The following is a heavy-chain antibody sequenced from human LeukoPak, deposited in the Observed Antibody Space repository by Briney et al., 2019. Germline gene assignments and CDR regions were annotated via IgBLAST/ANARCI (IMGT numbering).Heavy chain of an antibody. CDR2: MNPNSGNT. CDR3: ARGIAVAGYDFDY. CDR1: GYTFTSYD. D-gene: IGHD6-19*01. V-gene: IGHV1-8*01. J-gene: IGHJ4*02. Sequence: ASVKVSCKASGYTFTSYDINWVRQAPGQGLEWMGWMNPNSGNTGYAQKFQGRVTMTRNTSISTAYMELSSLRSEDTAVYYCARGIAVAGYDFDYWGQGTLVTVSS.